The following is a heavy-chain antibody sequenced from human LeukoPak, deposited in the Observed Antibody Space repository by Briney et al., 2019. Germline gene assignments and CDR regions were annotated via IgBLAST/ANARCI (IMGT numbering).Heavy chain of an antibody. J-gene: IGHJ4*02. Sequence: ASVKVSCKASGYTFTGYYMHWVRQAPGQGLEWMGWINPNSGGTNYAQKFQGRVTMTRDTSISTAYMELSRLRSDDTAVYYCARARSVDEYYDILTGYLDYWGQGTLVTVSS. V-gene: IGHV1-2*02. D-gene: IGHD3-9*01. CDR2: INPNSGGT. CDR3: ARARSVDEYYDILTGYLDY. CDR1: GYTFTGYY.